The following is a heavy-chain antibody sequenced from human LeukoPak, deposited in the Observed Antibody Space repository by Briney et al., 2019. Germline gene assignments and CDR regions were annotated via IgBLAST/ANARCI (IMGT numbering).Heavy chain of an antibody. CDR3: ARSGLMVRGVIPFDY. CDR2: IYTSGST. Sequence: PSETLSLTCTVSGGSISSYYWSWIRQPAGKGLEWIGRIYTSGSTNYNPSLKSRVTVSVDTSKNQFSLKLSSVTAADTAVYYCARSGLMVRGVIPFDYWGQGTLVTVSS. J-gene: IGHJ4*02. V-gene: IGHV4-4*07. D-gene: IGHD3-10*01. CDR1: GGSISSYY.